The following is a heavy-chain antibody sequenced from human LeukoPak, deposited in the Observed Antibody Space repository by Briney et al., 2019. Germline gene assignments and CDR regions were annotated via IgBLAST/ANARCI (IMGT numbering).Heavy chain of an antibody. V-gene: IGHV1-69*13. CDR2: IIPIFGTA. Sequence: ASVKVSCKASGGTFSSYAISWVRQAPGQGLEWMGGIIPIFGTANYAQKFQGRVTITADESTSTAYMELSSLRSEDTAVYYCARDLDYGEAAGDDYWGQGTLVTVSS. CDR3: ARDLDYGEAAGDDY. D-gene: IGHD4-17*01. CDR1: GGTFSSYA. J-gene: IGHJ4*02.